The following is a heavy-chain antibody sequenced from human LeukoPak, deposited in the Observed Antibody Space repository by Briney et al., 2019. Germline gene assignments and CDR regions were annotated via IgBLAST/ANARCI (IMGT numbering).Heavy chain of an antibody. CDR2: INPNSGGT. CDR1: GYTFTGYY. D-gene: IGHD2-2*01. V-gene: IGHV1-2*02. J-gene: IGHJ4*02. Sequence: ASVKVSCKASGYTFTGYYMHWVRQAPGQGLEWMGWINPNSGGTNYAQKFQGRVTMTRDTSISTAYMELSRLRPDDTAVYYCARDRPDIVVVPAAPDYWGQGTLVTVSS. CDR3: ARDRPDIVVVPAAPDY.